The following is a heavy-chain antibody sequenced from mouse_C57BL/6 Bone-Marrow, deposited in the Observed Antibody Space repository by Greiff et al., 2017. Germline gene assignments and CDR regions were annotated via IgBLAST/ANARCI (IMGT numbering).Heavy chain of an antibody. Sequence: QVQLQQPGAELVKPGASVKLSCKASGYTFTSYWMPWVQQRPGQGLEWIGMIHPNSGSTNYNEKFKSKATLAVDKSSSTPYMQLSSLTSEDSAVYYCARWVYDGSGGYWGQGTTLTVSS. CDR2: IHPNSGST. J-gene: IGHJ2*01. V-gene: IGHV1-64*01. CDR3: ARWVYDGSGGY. CDR1: GYTFTSYW. D-gene: IGHD1-1*01.